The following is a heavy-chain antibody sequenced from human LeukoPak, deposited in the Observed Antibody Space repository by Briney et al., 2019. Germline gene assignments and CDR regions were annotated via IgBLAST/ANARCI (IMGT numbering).Heavy chain of an antibody. J-gene: IGHJ6*02. V-gene: IGHV5-51*01. CDR2: IYPGDSDT. Sequence: GESLKISCKGSGYSFTSYWIGWVRQMPGKGLEWMGIIYPGDSDTRYSPSFQGQVTISADKSISTAYLQWSSLKASGTAMYYCARLDIVVVPAATDTTDYGMDVWGQGTTVTVSS. D-gene: IGHD2-2*01. CDR3: ARLDIVVVPAATDTTDYGMDV. CDR1: GYSFTSYW.